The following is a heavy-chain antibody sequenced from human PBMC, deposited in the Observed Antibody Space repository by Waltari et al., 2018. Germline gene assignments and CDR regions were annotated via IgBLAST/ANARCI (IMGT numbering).Heavy chain of an antibody. Sequence: QVRLVESGGGVVQPGRSLRLSCAASGFTFAAYAMYWVRKVPGKGLDLVAVISNDGSNEYYTDSVKGRFTISRDNAKDTLYLHMNNLRPDDTADYYCASTVAAAVSWGQGTRVTVS. J-gene: IGHJ4*02. V-gene: IGHV3-30*14. CDR1: GFTFAAYA. CDR2: ISNDGSNE. D-gene: IGHD6-13*01. CDR3: ASTVAAAVS.